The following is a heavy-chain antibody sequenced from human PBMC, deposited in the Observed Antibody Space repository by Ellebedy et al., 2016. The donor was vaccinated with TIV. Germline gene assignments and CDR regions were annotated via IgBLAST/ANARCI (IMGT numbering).Heavy chain of an antibody. Sequence: GGSLRLXXAASGISLRDYYMSWIRQAPGKGLEWISYISGNGEITYYGKSVKGRFTMSRDNAKKSLYLHMTSLRAEDTAVYFCARDPYNGPYRGGSGFDVWGQGAMVTVSS. CDR3: ARDPYNGPYRGGSGFDV. CDR2: ISGNGEIT. J-gene: IGHJ3*01. V-gene: IGHV3-11*01. D-gene: IGHD1-26*01. CDR1: GISLRDYY.